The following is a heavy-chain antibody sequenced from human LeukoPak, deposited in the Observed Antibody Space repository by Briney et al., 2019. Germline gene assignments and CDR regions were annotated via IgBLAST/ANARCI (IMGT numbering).Heavy chain of an antibody. Sequence: SETLPLTCTVSGGSISSYYWSWIRQPPGKGLEWIGYIYYSGSTNYNPSLKSRVTISVDTSKNQFSLKLSSVTAADTAVYYCARVRYCSSTSCLPPLPNWFDPWGQGTLVTVSS. CDR2: IYYSGST. V-gene: IGHV4-59*01. J-gene: IGHJ5*02. CDR3: ARVRYCSSTSCLPPLPNWFDP. CDR1: GGSISSYY. D-gene: IGHD2-2*01.